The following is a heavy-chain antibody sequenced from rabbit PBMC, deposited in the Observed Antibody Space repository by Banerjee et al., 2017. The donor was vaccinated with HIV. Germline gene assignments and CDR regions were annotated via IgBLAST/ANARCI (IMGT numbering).Heavy chain of an antibody. V-gene: IGHV1S47*01. D-gene: IGHD2-1*01. CDR3: ARGDASDYVFNL. Sequence: QEQLEESGGGLVKPGGTLTLTCKASGFDFSSNAMCWVRQAPGKGPEWIGCINTGSSGSTYYAIWVNGRFTISRSTSLNTMDLKMTSLTAADTATYFCARGDASDYVFNLWGPGTLVTVS. J-gene: IGHJ4*01. CDR1: GFDFSSNA. CDR2: INTGSSGST.